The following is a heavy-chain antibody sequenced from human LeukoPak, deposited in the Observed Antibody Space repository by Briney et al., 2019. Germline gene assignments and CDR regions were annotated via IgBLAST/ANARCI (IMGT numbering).Heavy chain of an antibody. D-gene: IGHD3-22*01. Sequence: SGPTLVKPTQTLTLTCTFSGFSLSTSGVGVGWIRQPPGKALEWLALIYWDDDKRYSPSLKSRLTITKDTSKNQVVLTMTNMDPVDTATYYCAHSEESGYYPPNDAFDIWGQGTMVTVSS. CDR1: GFSLSTSGVG. J-gene: IGHJ3*02. CDR2: IYWDDDK. V-gene: IGHV2-5*02. CDR3: AHSEESGYYPPNDAFDI.